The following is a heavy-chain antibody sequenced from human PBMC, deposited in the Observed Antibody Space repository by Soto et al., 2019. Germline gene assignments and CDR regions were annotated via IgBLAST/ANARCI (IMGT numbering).Heavy chain of an antibody. Sequence: QVQLVQSGAEVKKPGSSVKFSCKASGGTFSSDSFSWVRQAPGQGLEWMGGIIPMFDTPIYAQKFQDRVTITADESTSTADMQLSSLRSGDTAVYYCARSGGLDRDFNYWGQGSLVTVSS. CDR2: IIPMFDTP. CDR3: ARSGGLDRDFNY. CDR1: GGTFSSDS. V-gene: IGHV1-69*12. J-gene: IGHJ4*02. D-gene: IGHD2-15*01.